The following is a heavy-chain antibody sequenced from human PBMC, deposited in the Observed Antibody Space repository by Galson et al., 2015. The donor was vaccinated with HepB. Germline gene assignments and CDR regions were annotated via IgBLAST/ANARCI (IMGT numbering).Heavy chain of an antibody. Sequence: SLRLSCAASGFTFDDYTMHWVRQAPGKGLEWVSLISWDGGSTYYADSVKGRFTISRDNSKNSLYLQMNSLRTEDTALYYCAKDRAYCSSTSCDYLDYWGQGTLVTVSS. CDR1: GFTFDDYT. J-gene: IGHJ4*02. D-gene: IGHD2-2*01. CDR2: ISWDGGST. CDR3: AKDRAYCSSTSCDYLDY. V-gene: IGHV3-43*01.